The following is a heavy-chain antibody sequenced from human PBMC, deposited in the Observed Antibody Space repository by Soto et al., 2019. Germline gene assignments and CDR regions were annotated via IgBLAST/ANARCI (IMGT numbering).Heavy chain of an antibody. J-gene: IGHJ5*02. CDR2: IYYSGST. Sequence: SETLSLTCTVSGGSVSSGSYYWSWIRQPPGKGLEWIGYIYYSGSTNYNPSLKSRVTISVDTSKNQFSLKLSSVTAADTAVYYCARVRIGTTYYDILTGYSFDPWGQGTLVTVSS. CDR3: ARVRIGTTYYDILTGYSFDP. D-gene: IGHD3-9*01. CDR1: GGSVSSGSYY. V-gene: IGHV4-61*01.